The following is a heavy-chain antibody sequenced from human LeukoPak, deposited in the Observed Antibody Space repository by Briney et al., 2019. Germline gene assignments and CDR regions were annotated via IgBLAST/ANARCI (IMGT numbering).Heavy chain of an antibody. CDR1: SYTFTSYG. CDR2: ISAYNGNT. D-gene: IGHD5-18*01. J-gene: IGHJ4*02. V-gene: IGHV1-18*01. Sequence: ASVKVSCKASSYTFTSYGISWVRQAPGQGLGWMGWISAYNGNTNYAQELQGRVTMTTDTSTSTAYMELRSLRSDDTAVYYCARVYSYGQTAPDYWGQGTLVTVSS. CDR3: ARVYSYGQTAPDY.